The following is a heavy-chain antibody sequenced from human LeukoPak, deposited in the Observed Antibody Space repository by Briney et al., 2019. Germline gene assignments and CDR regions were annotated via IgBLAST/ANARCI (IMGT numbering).Heavy chain of an antibody. Sequence: PGGSLRLSCTASGFTFGDYAMSWFRQAPGKGLEWVGFIRSKAYGGTTEYAASVKGRFTISRDDSKSIAYLQMNSLKTEDTAVYYCTRERPDEVYYYYMDVWGKGTTVTVSS. CDR1: GFTFGDYA. J-gene: IGHJ6*03. D-gene: IGHD1-14*01. CDR2: IRSKAYGGTT. V-gene: IGHV3-49*03. CDR3: TRERPDEVYYYYMDV.